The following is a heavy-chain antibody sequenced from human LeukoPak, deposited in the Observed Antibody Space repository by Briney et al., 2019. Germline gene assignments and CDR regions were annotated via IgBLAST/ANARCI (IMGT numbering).Heavy chain of an antibody. CDR1: GYTFTSYA. CDR2: INADNGNT. Sequence: ASVKVSCKASGYTFTSYAMHWVRQAPGQRPEWMGWINADNGNTKYSQKFQGRVTITRDTSASTAYMELSSLRSEDTAVYYCVVEMATSDYWGQGTLVTVSS. D-gene: IGHD5-24*01. CDR3: VVEMATSDY. V-gene: IGHV1-3*01. J-gene: IGHJ4*02.